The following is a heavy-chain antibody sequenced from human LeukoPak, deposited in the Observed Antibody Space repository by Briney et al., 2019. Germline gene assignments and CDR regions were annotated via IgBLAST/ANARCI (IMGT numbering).Heavy chain of an antibody. CDR1: GYTFTNYG. CDR3: ARAKWYYGSGSLTFFDY. J-gene: IGHJ4*02. Sequence: ASVKVSCKASGYTFTNYGFNWVRQAPGQGLEWMGWINPNSGGTNYAQKFQGRVTMTRDTSISTAYMELSRLRSDDTAVYYCARAKWYYGSGSLTFFDYWGQGTLVTVSS. V-gene: IGHV1-2*02. D-gene: IGHD3-10*01. CDR2: INPNSGGT.